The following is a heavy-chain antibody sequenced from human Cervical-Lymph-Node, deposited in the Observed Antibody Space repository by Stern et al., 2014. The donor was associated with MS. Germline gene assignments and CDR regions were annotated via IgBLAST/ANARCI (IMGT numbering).Heavy chain of an antibody. J-gene: IGHJ4*02. CDR2: IRGYNGNT. Sequence: QVQLVQSGAEVKKPGASVKVSCKASGYTFTSYGISWVRQAPGQGLEWMGWIRGYNGNTNYAQKLQGRVTMTTDTSTSTAYMELRSLRSDDTAVYYCARGSSSGYLPRPWGYFDYWGQGTLVTVSS. CDR1: GYTFTSYG. V-gene: IGHV1-18*01. D-gene: IGHD3-22*01. CDR3: ARGSSSGYLPRPWGYFDY.